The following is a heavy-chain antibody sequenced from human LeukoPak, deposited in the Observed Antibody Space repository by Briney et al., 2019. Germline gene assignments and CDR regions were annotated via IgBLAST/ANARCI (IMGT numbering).Heavy chain of an antibody. CDR1: GGSVNSGSYY. V-gene: IGHV4-61*01. CDR2: IYYSGST. J-gene: IGHJ4*02. Sequence: SETLSLTCTVSGGSVNSGSYYWNWIWQPPGKGLEWIGYIYYSGSTNYSPSLKSRVTISVDTSKNQFSLKLSSVTAADTAVYYCARAAYSGSYHSDYWGQGTLVTVSS. CDR3: ARAAYSGSYHSDY. D-gene: IGHD1-26*01.